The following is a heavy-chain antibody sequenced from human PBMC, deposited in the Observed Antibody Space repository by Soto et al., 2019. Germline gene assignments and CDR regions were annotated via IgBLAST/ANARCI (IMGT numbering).Heavy chain of an antibody. CDR1: GFTVSSKY. J-gene: IGHJ4*02. CDR2: IQSGGPT. Sequence: GGSLRLSCAASGFTVSSKYMSWVRQAPGKGLEWVSLIQSGGPTYYADSVKGRFTISRDTSENTLHLQMDSLRAEDTAVYYCARARRGIAVAFNFDYWGQGTLVTVSS. D-gene: IGHD6-19*01. V-gene: IGHV3-66*01. CDR3: ARARRGIAVAFNFDY.